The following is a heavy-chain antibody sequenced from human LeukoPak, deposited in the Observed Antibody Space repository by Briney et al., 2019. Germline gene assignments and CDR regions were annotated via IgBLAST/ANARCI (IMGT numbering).Heavy chain of an antibody. CDR3: ARNNGMDV. V-gene: IGHV3-7*03. Sequence: GGPLRLSFAASGFALSSHWLTGVRQVPGRGPEWVANVNRDGSETYYLDSVKGRFTISKDNAKNSLYLQMNSLRAEDTALYHCARNNGMDVWGQGTTVIVSS. J-gene: IGHJ6*02. CDR2: VNRDGSET. CDR1: GFALSSHW.